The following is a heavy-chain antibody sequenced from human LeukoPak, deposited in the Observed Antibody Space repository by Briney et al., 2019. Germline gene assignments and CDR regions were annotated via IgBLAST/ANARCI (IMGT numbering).Heavy chain of an antibody. CDR3: AREGDSGYIIPDY. Sequence: GGSLRLSCAASGFTFSSYSMNWVRQAPGKGREWVSSISSRSSYIYYADSVKGRFTISRDNAKNSLYLQMNSLRAEDTAVYYCAREGDSGYIIPDYWGQGTLVTVSS. D-gene: IGHD5-12*01. CDR1: GFTFSSYS. J-gene: IGHJ4*02. V-gene: IGHV3-21*01. CDR2: ISSRSSYI.